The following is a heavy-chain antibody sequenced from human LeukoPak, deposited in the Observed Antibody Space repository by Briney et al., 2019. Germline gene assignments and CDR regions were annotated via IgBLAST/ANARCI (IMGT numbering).Heavy chain of an antibody. CDR2: IWYDGSNK. Sequence: GGSLRLSCAASGFTFSSYGMHWLRQAPGKGLEWVAVIWYDGSNKYYADSVKGRFTISRDNSKNTLYLQMNSLRAEDTAVYYCARAAAGNYFDYWGQGTLVTVSS. D-gene: IGHD6-13*01. J-gene: IGHJ4*02. CDR1: GFTFSSYG. V-gene: IGHV3-33*01. CDR3: ARAAAGNYFDY.